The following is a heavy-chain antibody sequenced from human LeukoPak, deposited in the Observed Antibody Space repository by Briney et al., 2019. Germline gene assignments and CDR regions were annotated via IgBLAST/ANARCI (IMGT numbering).Heavy chain of an antibody. CDR2: IYYSGST. CDR3: ARHLYSGYPIYYYYYYMDV. CDR1: GASISTYY. J-gene: IGHJ6*03. Sequence: SETLSLTCTVSGASISTYYWTWIRQPPGKGLEWIGYIYYSGSTNYNPSLKSRVTISVDTSKNQFSLKLSSVTAADTAVYYCARHLYSGYPIYYYYYYMDVWGKGTTVTISS. D-gene: IGHD5-12*01. V-gene: IGHV4-59*08.